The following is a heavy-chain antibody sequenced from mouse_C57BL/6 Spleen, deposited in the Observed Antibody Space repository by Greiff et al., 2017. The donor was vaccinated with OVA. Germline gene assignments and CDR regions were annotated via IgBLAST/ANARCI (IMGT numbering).Heavy chain of an antibody. V-gene: IGHV2-3*01. J-gene: IGHJ2*01. CDR2: IWGDGST. Sequence: VQLQQSGPGLVAPSQSLSITCTVSGFSFTSYGVSWVRQPPGKGLEWLGVIWGDGSTNYHSALISRLSTSKDNSKSQVILKLKRLQTDNTATYYCAKPARDYGGSYFDYWGQGTTLTVSS. D-gene: IGHD2-4*01. CDR1: GFSFTSYG. CDR3: AKPARDYGGSYFDY.